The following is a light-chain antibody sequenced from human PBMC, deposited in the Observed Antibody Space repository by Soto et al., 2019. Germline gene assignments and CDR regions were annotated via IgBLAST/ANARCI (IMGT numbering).Light chain of an antibody. CDR1: QNIVNW. V-gene: IGKV1-5*03. J-gene: IGKJ2*01. CDR3: QQYDSHPMYT. CDR2: KTS. Sequence: DIQMTQSPSTLSASVGDRVTITCRARQNIVNWLAWYQQKPGKAPNLLIYKTSTLQRGGPSRFSGSGSGTEFTLTISSLQPDDFATYYCQQYDSHPMYTFGQGTKVDI.